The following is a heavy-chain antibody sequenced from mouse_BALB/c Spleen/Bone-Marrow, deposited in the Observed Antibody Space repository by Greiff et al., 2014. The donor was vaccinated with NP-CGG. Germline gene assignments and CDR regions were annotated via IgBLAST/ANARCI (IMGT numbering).Heavy chain of an antibody. V-gene: IGHV1-14*01. Sequence: VHVKQSGPELVKPGASVKMSCKASGYTFTSYVMHWVKQKPGQGLEWIGYINPHNDGTKYNEKFKGKATLTSDKSSSTAYMELSSLTSEDSAVYYCARRDYYGSSFYWYFDVWGAGTTVTVPS. CDR2: INPHNDGT. J-gene: IGHJ1*01. CDR1: GYTFTSYV. D-gene: IGHD1-1*01. CDR3: ARRDYYGSSFYWYFDV.